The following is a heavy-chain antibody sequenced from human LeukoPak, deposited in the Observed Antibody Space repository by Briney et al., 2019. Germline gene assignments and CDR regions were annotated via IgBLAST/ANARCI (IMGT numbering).Heavy chain of an antibody. D-gene: IGHD6-6*01. J-gene: IGHJ5*02. V-gene: IGHV4-61*02. Sequence: SETLSLTCTVSGGSLSSGSYYWSWIRQPAGQGLEWIGRIYTSGSTNYNPSLKSRVTISVDTSKNQFSLKLSSVTAADTAVYYCARGIAARLVVNWFDPWGQGTLVTVSS. CDR1: GGSLSSGSYY. CDR2: IYTSGST. CDR3: ARGIAARLVVNWFDP.